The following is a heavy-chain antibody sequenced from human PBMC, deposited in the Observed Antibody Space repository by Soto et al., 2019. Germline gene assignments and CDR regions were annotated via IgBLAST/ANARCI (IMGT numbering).Heavy chain of an antibody. CDR2: MSSGPSNM. D-gene: IGHD3-3*01. CDR3: ARDPNYDFWSGYRNKEGTYGMDF. V-gene: IGHV3-48*03. J-gene: IGHJ6*02. CDR1: AFASSGFE. Sequence: GGSLRLSCAASAFASSGFEMNWFRQAPGKGLEWVSYMSSGPSNMYYADSVKGRFTSSRDNAKSSLYLQLTSLRVDDTVVYYCARDPNYDFWSGYRNKEGTYGMDFWGQGTTVTVSS.